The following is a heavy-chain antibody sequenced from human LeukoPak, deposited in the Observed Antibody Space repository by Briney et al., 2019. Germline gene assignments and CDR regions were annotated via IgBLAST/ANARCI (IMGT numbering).Heavy chain of an antibody. CDR2: INSDGSST. D-gene: IGHD5-24*01. CDR1: GFTFSSYW. Sequence: PEGSLRLSCAASGFTFSSYWMHWVRQAPGKGLAWVSRINSDGSSTGYADSVKGRFTISRDNAKNTLYLQMNSLRAEDTAVYYCARGEMATIYWGQGTLVTVSS. J-gene: IGHJ4*02. V-gene: IGHV3-74*01. CDR3: ARGEMATIY.